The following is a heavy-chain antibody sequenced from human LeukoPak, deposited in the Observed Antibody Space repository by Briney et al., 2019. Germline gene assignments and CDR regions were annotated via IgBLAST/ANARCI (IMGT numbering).Heavy chain of an antibody. CDR1: GGSISSSSYN. Sequence: SETLSLTCTVSGGSISSSSYNCGWIRQPPGKGLEWIGSIYYSGSTYYNPSLKSRVTISVDTSKNQFSLKLSSVTAADTAVYCCARDNGYSYGHNWFDPWGQGTLVTVSS. CDR2: IYYSGST. CDR3: ARDNGYSYGHNWFDP. V-gene: IGHV4-39*07. D-gene: IGHD5-18*01. J-gene: IGHJ5*02.